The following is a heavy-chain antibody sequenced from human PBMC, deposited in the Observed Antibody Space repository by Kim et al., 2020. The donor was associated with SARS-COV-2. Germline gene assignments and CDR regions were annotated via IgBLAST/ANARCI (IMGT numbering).Heavy chain of an antibody. J-gene: IGHJ4*02. CDR1: GFTFSSYW. CDR3: ARGEAGYSYFPFGVRQVNFDY. V-gene: IGHV3-7*01. Sequence: GGSLRLSCAASGFTFSSYWMSWVRQAPGKGLEWVANIKQDGSEKYYVDSVKGRFTISRDNAKNSLYLQMNSLRAEDTAVYYCARGEAGYSYFPFGVRQVNFDYWGQGTLVTVSS. D-gene: IGHD5-18*01. CDR2: IKQDGSEK.